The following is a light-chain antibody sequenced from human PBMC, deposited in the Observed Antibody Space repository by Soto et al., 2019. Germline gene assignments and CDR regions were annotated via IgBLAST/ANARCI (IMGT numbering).Light chain of an antibody. J-gene: IGKJ1*01. CDR2: VAS. CDR1: QSVSSY. V-gene: IGKV3-11*01. Sequence: EIVLTQSPATLSLSPGERATLSCRASQSVSSYLAWYQQKPGQAPRLLIYVASNRATGIPARFSGSGSGTDFTLTISSLVPEDFAVYYCQQRSNWPPGGTFGQGTKVEIK. CDR3: QQRSNWPPGGT.